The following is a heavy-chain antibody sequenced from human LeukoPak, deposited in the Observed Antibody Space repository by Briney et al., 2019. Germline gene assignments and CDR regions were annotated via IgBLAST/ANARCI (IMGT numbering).Heavy chain of an antibody. D-gene: IGHD3-10*01. CDR2: ISTTVGNT. V-gene: IGHV3-23*01. CDR3: TKRAEFGGFDP. Sequence: GGSLRLSCAASGFTFSTSAMSWDRQAPGKGLDWVSSISTTVGNTYYADSVKGRFTLSRDNSNHTLYLQMNSLTAEDTAVYYCTKRAEFGGFDPWGQGTLVTVSS. J-gene: IGHJ5*02. CDR1: GFTFSTSA.